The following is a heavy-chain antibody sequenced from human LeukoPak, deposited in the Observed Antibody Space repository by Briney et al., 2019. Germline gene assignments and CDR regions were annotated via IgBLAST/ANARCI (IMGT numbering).Heavy chain of an antibody. CDR1: GFTFSSYS. Sequence: GGSLRLSCAASGFTFSSYSMNWVRQAPGKGLEWISYIGISSGNTKYADSAKGRFTISGDNARNSLYLQMNSLRVEDSAVYYCARDHNYAFDNWGQGTLVTVSS. CDR3: ARDHNYAFDN. CDR2: IGISSGNT. V-gene: IGHV3-48*04. D-gene: IGHD1-1*01. J-gene: IGHJ4*02.